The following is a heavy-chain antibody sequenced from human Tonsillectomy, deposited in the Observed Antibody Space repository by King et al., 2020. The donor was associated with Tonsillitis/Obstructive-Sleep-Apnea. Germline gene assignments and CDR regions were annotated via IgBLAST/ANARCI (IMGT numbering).Heavy chain of an antibody. CDR3: ARAWRIDF. J-gene: IGHJ4*02. Sequence: QLVQSGGGLVQPGGSLRLSCAASGFTFRNYWMSWVRQAPGKGLEWVANIKRDGSDKHCVESVKGRFTISRDNAKNSLYLQMNSLRAEDTALYYCARAWRIDFWGQGTLVTVSS. V-gene: IGHV3-7*04. CDR1: GFTFRNYW. CDR2: IKRDGSDK.